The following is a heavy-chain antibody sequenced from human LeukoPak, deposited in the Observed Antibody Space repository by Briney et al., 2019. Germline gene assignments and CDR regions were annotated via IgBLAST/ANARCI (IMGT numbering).Heavy chain of an antibody. CDR3: ARGSDYGDFFFDY. Sequence: PGGSLRLSCAASGFTFSSYEMSWVRQAPGTGLQWVSYISSSGGIIYYADSVKGRFTISRDNAKNSLYLQMNSLRAEDTAVYYCARGSDYGDFFFDYWGQGTLVTVSS. D-gene: IGHD4-17*01. CDR1: GFTFSSYE. CDR2: ISSSGGII. V-gene: IGHV3-48*03. J-gene: IGHJ4*02.